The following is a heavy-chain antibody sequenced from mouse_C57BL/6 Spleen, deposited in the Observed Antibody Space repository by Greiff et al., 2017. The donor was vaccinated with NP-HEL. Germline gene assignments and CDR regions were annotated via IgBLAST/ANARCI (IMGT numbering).Heavy chain of an antibody. Sequence: VQLQESGPGLVQPSQSLSITCTVSGFSLTSYGVHWVRQPPGKGLEWLGVIWSGGSTDYNAAFISRLSISKDNSKSQVFFKMNSLQADDTAIYYCAKNQLGRGNYAMDYWGQGTSVTVSS. J-gene: IGHJ4*01. V-gene: IGHV2-4*01. D-gene: IGHD4-1*02. CDR1: GFSLTSYG. CDR2: IWSGGST. CDR3: AKNQLGRGNYAMDY.